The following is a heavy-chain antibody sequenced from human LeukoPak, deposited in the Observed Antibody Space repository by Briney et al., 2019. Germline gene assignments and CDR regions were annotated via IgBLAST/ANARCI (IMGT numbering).Heavy chain of an antibody. D-gene: IGHD5-18*01. V-gene: IGHV3-23*01. CDR2: ISGSGGST. J-gene: IGHJ4*02. Sequence: GGSLRLSCAASGVTFRSYAMSWVRQAPGKGLEWVSAISGSGGSTYYADSVKGRFTISRDNSKNTQYLQMNSRRAEDTAVYYCAKLGTAMVIFVSAYWGQGTLVTVSS. CDR3: AKLGTAMVIFVSAY. CDR1: GVTFRSYA.